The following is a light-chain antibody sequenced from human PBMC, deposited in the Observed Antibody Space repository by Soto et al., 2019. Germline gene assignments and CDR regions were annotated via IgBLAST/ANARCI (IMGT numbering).Light chain of an antibody. CDR3: QLYGSSPPGYT. J-gene: IGKJ2*01. Sequence: EIVLTQSPGTLSLSPGERATLSCRASQSISSSYLAWYQHKPGQAPRLLIYGAPNRATGIPDRFSGSGSGTDFTLTISRLEPEDFAVYYCQLYGSSPPGYTFGQGTKLEIK. CDR2: GAP. V-gene: IGKV3-20*01. CDR1: QSISSSY.